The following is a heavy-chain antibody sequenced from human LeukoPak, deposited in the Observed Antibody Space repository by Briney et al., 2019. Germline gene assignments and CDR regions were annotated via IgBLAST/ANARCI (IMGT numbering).Heavy chain of an antibody. CDR3: ARRPGLLGELSPGALDI. CDR2: INHLGST. CDR1: GGSLKSYY. V-gene: IGHV4-34*01. Sequence: SETLSLTCSVSGGSLKSYYWTWIRQPPGKGLEWIGEINHLGSTNYSPSLRSRVTMSVETSKKQFSLNLNSATAADTAVYYCARRPGLLGELSPGALDIWGQGTMVTVSS. J-gene: IGHJ3*02. D-gene: IGHD3-16*02.